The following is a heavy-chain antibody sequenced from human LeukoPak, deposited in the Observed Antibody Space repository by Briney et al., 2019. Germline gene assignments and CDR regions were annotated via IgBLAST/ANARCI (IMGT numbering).Heavy chain of an antibody. CDR2: IKPDGSDK. Sequence: GGSLRLSCVGSGFSFRSHWVNWVRESPGKGLEWVANIKPDGSDKYYVDSARGRFTVSRDNAKNSAFLQMNSLRAEDTAIYYCATISAQTFDIWGQGTLVSVSS. CDR3: ATISAQTFDI. V-gene: IGHV3-7*01. J-gene: IGHJ3*02. CDR1: GFSFRSHW. D-gene: IGHD5-24*01.